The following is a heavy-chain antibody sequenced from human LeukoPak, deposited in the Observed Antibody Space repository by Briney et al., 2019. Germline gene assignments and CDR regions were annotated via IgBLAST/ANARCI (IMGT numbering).Heavy chain of an antibody. Sequence: GGSLRLSCAASGFTFSSYAMSWVRQAPGKELEWVSAISGSGGSTYYADSVKGRFTISRDNSKNTLYLQMNSLRAEDTAVYYCAKEGMEWELLGYFDYWGQGTLVTVSS. CDR1: GFTFSSYA. CDR2: ISGSGGST. J-gene: IGHJ4*02. V-gene: IGHV3-23*01. D-gene: IGHD1-26*01. CDR3: AKEGMEWELLGYFDY.